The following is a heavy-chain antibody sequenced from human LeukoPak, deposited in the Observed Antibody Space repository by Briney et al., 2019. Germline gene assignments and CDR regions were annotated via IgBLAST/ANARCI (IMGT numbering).Heavy chain of an antibody. CDR1: GFIFTNYS. V-gene: IGHV3-30*02. Sequence: GGSLRLSCEATGFIFTNYSMIWVRQAPGKGLEWVGFVRFDGNEKYYADSVKGRFTISRDTSRNTLYLQMNSLRAEDTAVYYCAKDLMRDRWFGESWGQGTLVTVSS. D-gene: IGHD3-10*01. CDR2: VRFDGNEK. J-gene: IGHJ1*01. CDR3: AKDLMRDRWFGES.